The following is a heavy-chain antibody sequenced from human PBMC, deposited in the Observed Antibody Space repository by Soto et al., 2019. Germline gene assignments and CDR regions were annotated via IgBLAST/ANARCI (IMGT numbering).Heavy chain of an antibody. CDR2: ISSSSSTI. CDR1: GFTFSSYS. Sequence: EVQLVESGGGLVQPGGSLRLSCAASGFTFSSYSMNWVRQAPGKGLEWVSCISSSSSTIYYADSVKGRFTISRDKAKNPLYLRMNSLQDEDADVYYCARGPWFYGQWLVQLYFDYWGQGTLVTVSS. V-gene: IGHV3-48*02. D-gene: IGHD6-19*01. CDR3: ARGPWFYGQWLVQLYFDY. J-gene: IGHJ4*02.